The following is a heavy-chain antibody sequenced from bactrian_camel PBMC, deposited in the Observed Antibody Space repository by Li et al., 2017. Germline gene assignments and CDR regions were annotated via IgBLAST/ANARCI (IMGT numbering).Heavy chain of an antibody. CDR2: IKNDGSKT. J-gene: IGHJ4*01. D-gene: IGHD4*01. CDR3: ATRPFDSTATMWEYNY. V-gene: IGHV3-2*01. Sequence: QVQLVESGGGLVQPGGSLRLSCAASGLTWSTYYISWVRQAPGKGLEWVSSIKNDGSKTYYADRVKGRFTFSRDNAKNTLYLQLNSLKTEDTAMYYCATRPFDSTATMWEYNYWGQGTQVTVS. CDR1: GLTWSTYY.